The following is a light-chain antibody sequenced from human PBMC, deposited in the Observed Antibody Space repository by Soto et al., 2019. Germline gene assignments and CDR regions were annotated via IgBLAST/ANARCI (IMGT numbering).Light chain of an antibody. CDR3: QAWDTSAVVV. CDR1: SLGDKF. CDR2: QDN. Sequence: SYELTQPPAVSVSSGQTAAITCAGDSLGDKFVSWYHHKAGQSPALVIYQDNKRPSGIPGRFSGSNSGTTATLTISGTQVIDEGDYFCQAWDTSAVVVFGGGTKLPVL. V-gene: IGLV3-1*01. J-gene: IGLJ2*01.